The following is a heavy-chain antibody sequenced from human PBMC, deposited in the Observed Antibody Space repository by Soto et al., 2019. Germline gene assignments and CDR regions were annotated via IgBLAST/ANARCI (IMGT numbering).Heavy chain of an antibody. J-gene: IGHJ6*02. D-gene: IGHD3-16*01. CDR1: GGSISSYY. Sequence: PSETLSLTCTVSGGSISSYYWSWIRQPPGKGLEWIGYIYYSGSTNYNPSLKSRVTISVDTSKNQFSLKLSSVTAADTAVYYCARDRGGSYYYGMDVWGQGTTVTAP. CDR3: ARDRGGSYYYGMDV. V-gene: IGHV4-59*01. CDR2: IYYSGST.